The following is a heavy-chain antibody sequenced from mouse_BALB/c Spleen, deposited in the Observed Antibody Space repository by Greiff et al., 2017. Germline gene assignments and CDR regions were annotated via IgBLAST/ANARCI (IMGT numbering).Heavy chain of an antibody. J-gene: IGHJ2*01. Sequence: VQLQESGAELARPGASVKMSCKASGYTFTSYTMHWVKQRPGQGLEWIGYINPSTGYTEYNQKFKDKATLTADKSSSTAYMQLSSLTSEDSAVYYCATTVVAKDFDYWGQGTTLTVSS. CDR1: GYTFTSYT. CDR2: INPSTGYT. D-gene: IGHD1-1*01. CDR3: ATTVVAKDFDY. V-gene: IGHV1-4*01.